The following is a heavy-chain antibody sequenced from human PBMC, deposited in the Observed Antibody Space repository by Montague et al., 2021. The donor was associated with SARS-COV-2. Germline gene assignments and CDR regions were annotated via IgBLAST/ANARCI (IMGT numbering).Heavy chain of an antibody. CDR1: GFAFNNFV. CDR2: IFGSGAGT. CDR3: AKQTGAGAIVYWYFDL. V-gene: IGHV3-23*01. Sequence: SLRLSCAASGFAFNNFVMTWVRQPPGKGLEWVSSIFGSGAGTYYADSVQGRFTISRDNSRNTLYLQMNSLRAEDTAKYYCAKQTGAGAIVYWYFDLWGRGTVVSVSS. J-gene: IGHJ2*01. D-gene: IGHD6-25*01.